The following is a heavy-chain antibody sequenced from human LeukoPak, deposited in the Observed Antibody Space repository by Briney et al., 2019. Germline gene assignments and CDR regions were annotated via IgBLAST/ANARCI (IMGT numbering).Heavy chain of an antibody. Sequence: SETLSLTCTVSGGSISTYYWSWIRQPPGKGLEWIGYIYYSGSTNYNPSLKSRVTISVDTSKNQFSLKLSSVTAADTAVYYCARVSGYCSGGSCYQLLEGYYYYGMDVWGQGTTVTVSS. CDR3: ARVSGYCSGGSCYQLLEGYYYYGMDV. J-gene: IGHJ6*02. V-gene: IGHV4-59*12. CDR1: GGSISTYY. D-gene: IGHD2-15*01. CDR2: IYYSGST.